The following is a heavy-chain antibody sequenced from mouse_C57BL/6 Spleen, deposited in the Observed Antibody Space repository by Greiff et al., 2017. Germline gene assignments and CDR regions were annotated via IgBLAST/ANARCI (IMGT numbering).Heavy chain of an antibody. CDR1: GYSITSGYY. CDR2: ISYDGSN. Sequence: VQLKESGPGLVKPSQSLSLTCSVTGYSITSGYYWNWIRQFPGNKLEWMGYISYDGSNNYNPSLKNRISITRDTSKNQFFRKLNSVTTEDTATYYCARRITRRAMDYWGQGTSVTVSS. D-gene: IGHD2-4*01. V-gene: IGHV3-6*01. CDR3: ARRITRRAMDY. J-gene: IGHJ4*01.